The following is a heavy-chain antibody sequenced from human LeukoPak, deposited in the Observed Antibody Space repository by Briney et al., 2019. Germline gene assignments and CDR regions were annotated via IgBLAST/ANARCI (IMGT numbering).Heavy chain of an antibody. Sequence: ASVKVSCKASGYTSTGYYMHWVRQAPGQGLEWMGWINPNSGGTNYAQKFQGRVTMTRDTSISTAYMELSRLRSDDTAVYYCASRSPYYYYGMDVWGQGTTVTVSS. D-gene: IGHD2-15*01. CDR1: GYTSTGYY. CDR2: INPNSGGT. V-gene: IGHV1-2*02. CDR3: ASRSPYYYYGMDV. J-gene: IGHJ6*02.